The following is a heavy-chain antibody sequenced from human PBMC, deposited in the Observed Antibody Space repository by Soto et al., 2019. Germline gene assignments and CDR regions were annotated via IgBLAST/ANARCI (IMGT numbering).Heavy chain of an antibody. CDR3: AKDYSSGWYGDFDY. D-gene: IGHD6-19*01. CDR2: ISYDGSNE. Sequence: QVQLVESGGGVVQPGRSLRLSCVASGFRFSNYGMHWVRQAPGKGLEWVAVISYDGSNEHYADSVKGRFTISRDKSKNTLYLQMNSLRAEDTAVYYCAKDYSSGWYGDFDYWGQGTLVNVSS. J-gene: IGHJ4*02. V-gene: IGHV3-30*18. CDR1: GFRFSNYG.